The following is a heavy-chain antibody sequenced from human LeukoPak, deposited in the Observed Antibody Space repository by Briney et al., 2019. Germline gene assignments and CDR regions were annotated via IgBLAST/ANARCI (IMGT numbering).Heavy chain of an antibody. D-gene: IGHD7-27*01. Sequence: PSETLSLTCAVYGGSFSGYYWSWIRQPPGKGLEWSGEINHSGSTNYNPSLKSRVTISVDTSKNQFSLKLSSVTAADTAVYYCARAPLTGGARNWFDPWGQGTLVTVSS. CDR3: ARAPLTGGARNWFDP. J-gene: IGHJ5*02. CDR1: GGSFSGYY. V-gene: IGHV4-34*01. CDR2: INHSGST.